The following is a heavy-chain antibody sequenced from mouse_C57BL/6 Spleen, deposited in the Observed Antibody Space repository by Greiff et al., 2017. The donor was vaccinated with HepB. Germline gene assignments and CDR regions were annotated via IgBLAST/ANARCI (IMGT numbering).Heavy chain of an antibody. CDR1: GFSLSTFGMG. V-gene: IGHV8-8*01. CDR3: ARIVSLYYGSSYGYFDV. CDR2: IWWDDDK. Sequence: QVTLKESGPGILQPSQTLSLTCSFSGFSLSTFGMGVGWIRQPSGKGLEWLAHIWWDDDKYYNPALKSRLTISKDTSKHQVFLKIANVDTADTATYYCARIVSLYYGSSYGYFDVWGTGTTVTVSS. D-gene: IGHD1-1*01. J-gene: IGHJ1*03.